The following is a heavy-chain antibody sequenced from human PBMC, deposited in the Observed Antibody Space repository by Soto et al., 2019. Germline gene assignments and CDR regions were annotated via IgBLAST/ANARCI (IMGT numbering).Heavy chain of an antibody. CDR2: IYYSGST. CDR1: GGSISSSSYS. D-gene: IGHD2-2*01. J-gene: IGHJ6*02. V-gene: IGHV4-39*01. CDR3: GRQPGHCGSTTCFGYYSVDV. Sequence: QLQLQESGPRLVKPSETLSLTCSVSGGSISSSSYSWGWIRQPPGKGLEWIGTIYYSGSTHYNPSLWRRVAISADPPTNQLSLRLSSVTAADTAVYYCGRQPGHCGSTTCFGYYSVDVWGQGTTVTVS.